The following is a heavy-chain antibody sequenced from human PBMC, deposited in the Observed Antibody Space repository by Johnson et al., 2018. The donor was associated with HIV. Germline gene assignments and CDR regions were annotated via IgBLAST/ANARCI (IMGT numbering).Heavy chain of an antibody. D-gene: IGHD6-13*01. V-gene: IGHV3-33*01. CDR1: GFTFSSYG. Sequence: QAQLVESGGGVVQPGRSLRLSCAASGFTFSSYGMHWVRQAPGKGLEWVAVIWYDGSNKYYADSVKGRFTNSRDNSKNTLYLQMNSLRAEDTAVYYCARDYQDSRIDAFDIWGQGTMVTVSS. J-gene: IGHJ3*02. CDR2: IWYDGSNK. CDR3: ARDYQDSRIDAFDI.